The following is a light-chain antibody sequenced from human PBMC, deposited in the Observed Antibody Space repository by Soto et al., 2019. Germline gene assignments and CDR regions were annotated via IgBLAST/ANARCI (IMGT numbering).Light chain of an antibody. V-gene: IGKV3-15*01. J-gene: IGKJ4*01. Sequence: RMPYPPTPSVSQGEGATLSCRASQGMGDTLAWYQHKPGQTPRLLIYDTSTRATGVPTRFSGSRSGAEFTLTINSLQSEDFAVYYCQPYNNWPLTFGGGTKVDIK. CDR3: QPYNNWPLT. CDR1: QGMGDT. CDR2: DTS.